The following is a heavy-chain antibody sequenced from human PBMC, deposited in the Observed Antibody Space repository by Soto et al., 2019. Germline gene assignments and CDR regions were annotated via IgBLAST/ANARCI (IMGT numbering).Heavy chain of an antibody. CDR1: GGSFSGYY. D-gene: IGHD2-2*01. CDR3: ARVSPAMYYFDY. V-gene: IGHV4-34*01. Sequence: PSETLSLTCAVYGGSFSGYYWSWIRQPPGKGLEWIGEINHSGSTNYNPSLKSRVTISVDTSKNQFSLKLSSVTAADTAVYYCARVSPAMYYFDYWGQGTLVTVSS. J-gene: IGHJ4*02. CDR2: INHSGST.